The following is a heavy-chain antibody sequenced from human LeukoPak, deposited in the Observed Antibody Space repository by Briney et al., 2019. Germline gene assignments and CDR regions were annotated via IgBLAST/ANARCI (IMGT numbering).Heavy chain of an antibody. CDR3: AASGYGSGSSDY. CDR2: ISGSGGST. CDR1: GFTFSSYA. D-gene: IGHD3-10*01. Sequence: GGSLRLSCAASGFTFSSYAMSWVRQAPGKGLEWVSAISGSGGSTYYADSVKGRFTISRDNSKNTLYLQMNSLRAEDTAVYYCAASGYGSGSSDYWGQGTLVTVSS. J-gene: IGHJ4*02. V-gene: IGHV3-23*01.